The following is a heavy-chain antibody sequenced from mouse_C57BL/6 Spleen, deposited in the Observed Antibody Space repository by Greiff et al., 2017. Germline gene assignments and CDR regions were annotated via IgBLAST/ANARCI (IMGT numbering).Heavy chain of an antibody. CDR3: ARGSGTTYFDY. Sequence: VQLQQSGPELVKPGASVKLSCKASGYTFTSYDINWVKQRPGQGLEWIGWIYPGSGNTKYNEKFKGKATLTADTSSSTAYMQLSSLTSEDSAVYYCARGSGTTYFDYWGQGTTLTVSS. J-gene: IGHJ2*01. CDR2: IYPGSGNT. V-gene: IGHV1-66*01. CDR1: GYTFTSYD. D-gene: IGHD4-1*01.